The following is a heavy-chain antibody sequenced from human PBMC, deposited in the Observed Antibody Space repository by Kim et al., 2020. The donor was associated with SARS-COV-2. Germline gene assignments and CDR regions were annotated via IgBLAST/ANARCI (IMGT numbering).Heavy chain of an antibody. CDR3: TTDHPYYYYGMDV. V-gene: IGHV3-15*01. CDR2: IKSKTDGGTT. J-gene: IGHJ6*02. Sequence: GGSLRLSCAASGFTFSNAWMSWVRQAPGKGLEWVGRIKSKTDGGTTDYAAPVKGRFTISRDDSKNTLYLQMNSLKTEDTAVYYCTTDHPYYYYGMDVWGQGTTVTVSS. CDR1: GFTFSNAW.